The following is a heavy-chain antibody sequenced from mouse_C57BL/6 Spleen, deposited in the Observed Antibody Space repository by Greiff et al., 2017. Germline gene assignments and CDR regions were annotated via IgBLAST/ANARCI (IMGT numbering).Heavy chain of an antibody. Sequence: QVQLKQSGPELVKPGASVKISCKASGYAFSSSWMNWVKQRPGKGLEWIGRIYPGDGDTNYNGKFKGKATLTADKSSSTAYMQLSSLTSEDSAVYFCARSSFTTVAVDYWGQGTSVTVSS. CDR3: ARSSFTTVAVDY. J-gene: IGHJ4*01. CDR2: IYPGDGDT. V-gene: IGHV1-82*01. CDR1: GYAFSSSW. D-gene: IGHD1-1*01.